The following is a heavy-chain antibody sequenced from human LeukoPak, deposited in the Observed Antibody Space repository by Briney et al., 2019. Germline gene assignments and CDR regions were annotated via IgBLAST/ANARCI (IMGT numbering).Heavy chain of an antibody. CDR1: GYTFTSYG. D-gene: IGHD2-2*02. CDR2: ISAYNGNT. V-gene: IGHV1-18*01. Sequence: GASVKVSCKASGYTFTSYGISWVRQAPGQGLEWMGWISAYNGNTNYAQKLQGRVTMTTDTSTSTAYMELRSLRSDDTAVHYCARVDVVVPAAIGNWFDPWGQGTLVTVSS. J-gene: IGHJ5*02. CDR3: ARVDVVVPAAIGNWFDP.